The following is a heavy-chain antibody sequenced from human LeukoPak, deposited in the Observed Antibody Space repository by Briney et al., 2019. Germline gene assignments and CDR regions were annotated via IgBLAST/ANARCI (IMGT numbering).Heavy chain of an antibody. CDR2: IYSGGST. CDR3: ARDPVTRVRFSYYYYYMDV. CDR1: GFIFSSYN. D-gene: IGHD4-17*01. V-gene: IGHV3-66*01. J-gene: IGHJ6*03. Sequence: PGGSLRLSCAASGFIFSSYNMNWVRQAPGKGLEWVSVIYSGGSTYYADSVKGRFTISRDNSKNSLYLQMNSLRAEDTAVYYCARDPVTRVRFSYYYYYMDVWGKGTTVTVSS.